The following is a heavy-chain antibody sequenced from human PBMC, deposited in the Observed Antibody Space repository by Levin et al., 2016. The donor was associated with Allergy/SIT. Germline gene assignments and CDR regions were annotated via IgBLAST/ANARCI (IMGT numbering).Heavy chain of an antibody. J-gene: IGHJ4*02. CDR2: IGHDGTNE. CDR3: ANQNSETHSVYFDN. V-gene: IGHV3-30*02. CDR1: GFTFSSRG. Sequence: GESLKISCAASGFTFSSRGMHWVRQAPGKGLEWVTFIGHDGTNEYYGDSVKGRFTISRDNSKNTLYLQMNSLRPEDTAVYYCANQNSETHSVYFDNWGQGALVTVSS. D-gene: IGHD2-15*01.